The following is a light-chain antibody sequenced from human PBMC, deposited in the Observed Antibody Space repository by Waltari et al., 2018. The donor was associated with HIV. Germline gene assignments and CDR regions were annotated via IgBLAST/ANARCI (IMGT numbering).Light chain of an antibody. Sequence: NVLTQSPGTLSLSPGETVALSCRASQSVVNNYLAWYQQRPGQSPKLSIYDASKRATGIPDRFSGSGSGTHFSLTINRLDPEDFAVYFCQQYGGSPPITFGQGTRLEIK. CDR3: QQYGGSPPIT. V-gene: IGKV3-20*01. J-gene: IGKJ5*01. CDR1: QSVVNNY. CDR2: DAS.